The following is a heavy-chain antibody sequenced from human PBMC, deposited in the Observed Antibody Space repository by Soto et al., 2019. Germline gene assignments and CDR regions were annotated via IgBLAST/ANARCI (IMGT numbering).Heavy chain of an antibody. D-gene: IGHD2-21*02. CDR3: ARDIVVVTAILDY. V-gene: IGHV3-7*01. CDR2: INQYGSEK. J-gene: IGHJ4*02. Sequence: PGGSLRLSCAASGFTFSSYWMSWVRQAPGKGLEWVANINQYGSEKYYVDSVKGRFTISRDNARNSLYLQMNSLRAEDTAVYYCARDIVVVTAILDYWGQGTLVTVSS. CDR1: GFTFSSYW.